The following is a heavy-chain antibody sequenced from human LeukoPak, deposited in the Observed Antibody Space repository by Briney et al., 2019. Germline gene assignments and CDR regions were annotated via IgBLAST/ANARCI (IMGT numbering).Heavy chain of an antibody. D-gene: IGHD3-9*01. CDR1: GYSFTSYW. Sequence: GESLKISCKGSGYSFTSYWIGWVRQMPGKGLEWMGIIYPGDSDTRYSPSFQGQVTISADKSISTAYLQWSSLKASDTAMYYCATDEGDILTAYYNFDYWGQGTLVTVSS. CDR2: IYPGDSDT. V-gene: IGHV5-51*01. CDR3: ATDEGDILTAYYNFDY. J-gene: IGHJ4*02.